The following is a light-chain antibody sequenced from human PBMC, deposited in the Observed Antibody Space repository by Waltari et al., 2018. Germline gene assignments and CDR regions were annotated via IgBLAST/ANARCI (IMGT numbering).Light chain of an antibody. V-gene: IGKV1-39*01. CDR3: QQSFRTPRT. CDR2: AVS. J-gene: IGKJ1*01. Sequence: DIQMTQSPSSLSASIGDRVTITCRASQSISSSLNWYQQKPGKAPKLLISAVSSLQSGVPSRFSGSGSGTDFTLTISSLQPEDFATFYCQQSFRTPRTFGQGTKVEIK. CDR1: QSISSS.